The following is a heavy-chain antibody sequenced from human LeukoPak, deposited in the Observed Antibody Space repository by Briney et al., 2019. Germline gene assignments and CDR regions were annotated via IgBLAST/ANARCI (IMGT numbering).Heavy chain of an antibody. CDR1: GGSINTYF. V-gene: IGHV4-4*08. D-gene: IGHD6-13*01. J-gene: IGHJ4*02. Sequence: SETLSLTCTVSGGSINTYFWSWIRQAPGKGLEWIGFISTSGGTKHNPSLRSRVTISVDTSKNQFSLNLNFVTAADTAVYYSIGYTSTHFAIDYWGQGTLVTVSS. CDR2: ISTSGGT. CDR3: IGYTSTHFAIDY.